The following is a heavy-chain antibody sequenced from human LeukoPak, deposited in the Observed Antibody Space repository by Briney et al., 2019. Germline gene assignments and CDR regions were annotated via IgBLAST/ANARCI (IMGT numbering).Heavy chain of an antibody. J-gene: IGHJ3*02. CDR3: ASISVATSRAFDI. CDR1: GYTFTSYG. CDR2: ISAYNGNT. V-gene: IGHV1-18*01. D-gene: IGHD5-12*01. Sequence: ASVKVSCKASGYTFTSYGISWERQAPGQGLEWMGWISAYNGNTNYAQKLQGRVTMITDTSTSTAYMELRSLRSDDTAVYYCASISVATSRAFDIWGQGTMVTVSS.